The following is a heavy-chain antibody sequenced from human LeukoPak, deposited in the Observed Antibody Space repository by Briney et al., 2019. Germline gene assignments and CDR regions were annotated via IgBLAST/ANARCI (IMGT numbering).Heavy chain of an antibody. D-gene: IGHD3-10*01. CDR3: AKGGVLWFGELLPHYYFDY. J-gene: IGHJ4*02. V-gene: IGHV3-30*18. Sequence: PGGSLRLSCAASGFTFSSYDMHWVRQAPGKGLEWVAVISYDGSNKYYADSVKGRFTISRDNSKNTLYLQMNSLRAEDTAVYYCAKGGVLWFGELLPHYYFDYWGQGTLVTVSS. CDR2: ISYDGSNK. CDR1: GFTFSSYD.